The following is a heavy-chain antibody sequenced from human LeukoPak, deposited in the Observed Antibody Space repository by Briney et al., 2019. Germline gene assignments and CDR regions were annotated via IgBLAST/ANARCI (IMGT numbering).Heavy chain of an antibody. Sequence: QPGGSLRLSCAASGFTFSSYEMNWVRQAPGKGLEWVSYISSSGSTIYYADSVKGRFTISRDNSKNTLYLQMNSLRAEDTALYYCAKTHSYYYYYYMDVWGKGTTVTVSS. CDR3: AKTHSYYYYYYMDV. V-gene: IGHV3-48*03. CDR2: ISSSGSTI. J-gene: IGHJ6*03. D-gene: IGHD5-18*01. CDR1: GFTFSSYE.